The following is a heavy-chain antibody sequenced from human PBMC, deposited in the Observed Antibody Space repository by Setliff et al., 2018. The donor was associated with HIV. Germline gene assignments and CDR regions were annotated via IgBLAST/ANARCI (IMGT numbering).Heavy chain of an antibody. CDR3: ARAFLYYNFWSGYLGQYQNDAFDI. Sequence: SETLSLTCTVSGGSISSYYWSWIRQPPGKGLEWIGYIYTSGSTNYNPSLKSRVTISVDTSKNQFSLKLSSVTAADTAVYYCARAFLYYNFWSGYLGQYQNDAFDIWGQGTMVTVSS. CDR2: IYTSGST. J-gene: IGHJ3*02. V-gene: IGHV4-4*08. CDR1: GGSISSYY. D-gene: IGHD3-3*01.